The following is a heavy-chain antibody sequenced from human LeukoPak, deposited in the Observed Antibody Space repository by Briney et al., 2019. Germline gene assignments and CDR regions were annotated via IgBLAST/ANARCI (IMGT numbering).Heavy chain of an antibody. D-gene: IGHD2-2*01. CDR3: ARDSAHIVGVPAVIPPALDNWFDR. CDR2: IDGGSRTI. J-gene: IGHJ5*02. Sequence: PGGSLRLSCAASGFSFSNYSMNWVRRAPGKGLERGSYIDGGSRTIYYADSVKERFTISIDNAKTSLDLQMTSLRAEDTAVYYCARDSAHIVGVPAVIPPALDNWFDRWGHGTLVTVSS. V-gene: IGHV3-48*01. CDR1: GFSFSNYS.